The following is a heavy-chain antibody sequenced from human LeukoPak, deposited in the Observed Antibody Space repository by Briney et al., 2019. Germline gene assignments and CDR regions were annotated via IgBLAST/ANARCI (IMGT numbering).Heavy chain of an antibody. D-gene: IGHD6-13*01. Sequence: GGSLRLSCAASEFTFSSYAMSWVRQAPGKGLEWVSAISGSDGSTYYVDSVRGRFIISRDNSKNTLFLQLNSLRAEDTAIYYCARATNPLGAFDVWGQGTMLTVSS. CDR3: ARATNPLGAFDV. CDR1: EFTFSSYA. CDR2: ISGSDGST. J-gene: IGHJ3*01. V-gene: IGHV3-23*01.